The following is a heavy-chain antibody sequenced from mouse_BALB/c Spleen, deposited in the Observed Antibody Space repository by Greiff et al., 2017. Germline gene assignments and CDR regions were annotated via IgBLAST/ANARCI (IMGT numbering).Heavy chain of an antibody. D-gene: IGHD2-2*01. CDR2: ISSGSSTI. CDR1: GFTFSSFG. J-gene: IGHJ4*01. V-gene: IGHV5-17*02. Sequence: EVQLLESGGGLVQPGGSRKLSCAASGFTFSSFGMHWVRQAPEKGLEWVACISSGSSTIYYTDTVKGRFTISRDNPKNTLFLQMTSLRSEDTAMYYCAREGYYYAMDYWGQGTSVTVSS. CDR3: AREGYYYAMDY.